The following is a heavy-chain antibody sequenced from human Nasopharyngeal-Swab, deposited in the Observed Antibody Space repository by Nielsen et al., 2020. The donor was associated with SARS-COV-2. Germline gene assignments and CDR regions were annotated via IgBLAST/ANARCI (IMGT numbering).Heavy chain of an antibody. CDR1: GFTFSSYA. CDR2: ISSNGGST. J-gene: IGHJ6*03. CDR3: AREAFDSTTYYYYMDV. Sequence: GGSLRLSCSASGFTFSSYAMHWVRQAPGKGLEYVSAISSNGGSTYYADSVKGRFTISRENAKNSLYLQMNSLRAGDTAVYYCAREAFDSTTYYYYMDVWGKGTTVTVSS. V-gene: IGHV3-64*04. D-gene: IGHD1-1*01.